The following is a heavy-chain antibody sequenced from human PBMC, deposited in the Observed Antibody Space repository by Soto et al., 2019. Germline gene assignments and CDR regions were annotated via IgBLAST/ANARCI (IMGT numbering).Heavy chain of an antibody. CDR2: IYYSGST. CDR3: TRVGGYYGDYPNFDY. D-gene: IGHD4-17*01. Sequence: SETLSLTCSVSGGSINSSSYFWGWVRQPPGKGLEWIGNIYYSGSTNYNPSLKSRVIMSVASSKNQVSLRLNSVTAADTAVYYCTRVGGYYGDYPNFDYWGQGALVTVSS. V-gene: IGHV4-39*07. CDR1: GGSINSSSYF. J-gene: IGHJ4*02.